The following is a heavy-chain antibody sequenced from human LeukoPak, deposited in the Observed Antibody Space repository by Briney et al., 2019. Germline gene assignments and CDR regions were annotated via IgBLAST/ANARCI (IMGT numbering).Heavy chain of an antibody. CDR2: INPSGGST. D-gene: IGHD3-10*01. V-gene: IGHV1-46*03. CDR3: ARDSPLYGSGSYYNDEYFQH. CDR1: VYTFTSYY. Sequence: ASVKVSCKASVYTFTSYYMHWVRQAPGQGLEWMGIINPSGGSTSYAQKFQGRVTMTRDTSTSSVYMELSSLRSEDTAVYYCARDSPLYGSGSYYNDEYFQHWGQGTLVTVSS. J-gene: IGHJ1*01.